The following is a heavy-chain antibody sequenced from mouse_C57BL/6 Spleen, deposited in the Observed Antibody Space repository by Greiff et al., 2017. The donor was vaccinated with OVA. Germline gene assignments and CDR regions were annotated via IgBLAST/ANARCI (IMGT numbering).Heavy chain of an antibody. CDR3: ARERYYGSSHWYFDV. J-gene: IGHJ1*03. V-gene: IGHV3-1*01. D-gene: IGHD1-1*01. CDR1: GYSITSGYD. CDR2: ISYSGST. Sequence: EVQLVESGPGMVKPSQSLSLTCTVTGYSITSGYDWHWIRHFPGNKLEWMGYISYSGSTNYNPSLKSRISITHDTSKNHFFLKLNSVTTEDTATYYCARERYYGSSHWYFDVWGTGTTVTVSS.